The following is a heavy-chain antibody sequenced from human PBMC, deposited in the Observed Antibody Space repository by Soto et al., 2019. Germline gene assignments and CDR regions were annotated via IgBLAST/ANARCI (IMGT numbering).Heavy chain of an antibody. Sequence: PGGSLRLSCAASEFTFSRYGMHWVRQARGRGLEWVAVIWYDGSNIYYADSVKGRFTISRDNSKDTLDLQMNSLRAEDTAVYYCARDREQWLVGYYFDCRGQGTLFTVAS. CDR1: EFTFSRYG. V-gene: IGHV3-33*01. CDR2: IWYDGSNI. D-gene: IGHD6-19*01. CDR3: ARDREQWLVGYYFDC. J-gene: IGHJ4*02.